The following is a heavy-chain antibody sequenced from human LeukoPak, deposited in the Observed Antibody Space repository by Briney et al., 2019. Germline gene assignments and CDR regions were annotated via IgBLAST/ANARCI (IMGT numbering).Heavy chain of an antibody. J-gene: IGHJ4*02. D-gene: IGHD2-2*02. Sequence: SETLSLTCAVYGGSFSGYYWSWLRQPPGKGLEWIGEINHSGSTNYNPSLKSRVTISVDTSKNQFSLKLSSVTAADTAVYYCARGCSSTSCYTGIFGGSAFDYWGQGTLVTVSS. CDR3: ARGCSSTSCYTGIFGGSAFDY. CDR1: GGSFSGYY. V-gene: IGHV4-34*01. CDR2: INHSGST.